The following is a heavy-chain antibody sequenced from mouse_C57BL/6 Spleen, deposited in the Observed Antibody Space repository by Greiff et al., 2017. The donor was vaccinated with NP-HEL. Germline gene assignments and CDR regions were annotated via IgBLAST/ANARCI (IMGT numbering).Heavy chain of an antibody. CDR1: GYSFSSYW. D-gene: IGHD4-1*01. CDR3: ARGGTAAMGD. Sequence: QVTLKVSGAELVKPGASVKISCKASGYSFSSYWMNWVKQRPGKGLEWIGQIYPGVGDTNYNGKFKGKATLTVDQSSSTAYMQLSSLTAEDAAVYFCARGGTAAMGDWGQGPSVTVAT. V-gene: IGHV1-80*01. CDR2: IYPGVGDT. J-gene: IGHJ4*01.